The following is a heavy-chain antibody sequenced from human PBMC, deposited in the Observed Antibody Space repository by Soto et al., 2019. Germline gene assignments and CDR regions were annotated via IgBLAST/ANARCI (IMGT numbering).Heavy chain of an antibody. CDR1: GASVSGDGSY. CDR2: IHNSGST. J-gene: IGHJ4*02. CDR3: ARDLGSEQWFFDN. Sequence: QVQLQESGPGLVKPSQTLSLTCLVSGASVSGDGSYCSWIRQHPGKGLEFIGYIHNSGSTYSNPFLANRVAMSIDTSKNQFSLRLSSVTAADSAVYFCARDLGSEQWFFDNWGQGILVTVSS. V-gene: IGHV4-30-4*01. D-gene: IGHD6-19*01.